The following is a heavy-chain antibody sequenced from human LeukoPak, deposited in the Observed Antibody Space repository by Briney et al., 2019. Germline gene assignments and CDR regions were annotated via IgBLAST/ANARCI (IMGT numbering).Heavy chain of an antibody. D-gene: IGHD3-22*01. Sequence: ASVKVSCKASGYTFTGYYMHWVRQAPGQGLEWMGWINPNSGGTNYAQKFQGRVTMTRDTSISTAYMELSRLRSDGTAVYYCARDRLYYDSSGLFDYWGQGTLVTVSS. V-gene: IGHV1-2*02. CDR3: ARDRLYYDSSGLFDY. CDR1: GYTFTGYY. CDR2: INPNSGGT. J-gene: IGHJ4*02.